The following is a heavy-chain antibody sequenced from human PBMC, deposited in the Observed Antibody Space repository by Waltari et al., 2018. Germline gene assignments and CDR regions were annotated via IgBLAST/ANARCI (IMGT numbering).Heavy chain of an antibody. V-gene: IGHV3-23*01. D-gene: IGHD1-7*01. CDR2: VSAKGDYT. CDR1: GFIFGSYA. J-gene: IGHJ4*02. CDR3: ARYISRGRELIS. Sequence: EVQLLESGGGLVQPGGSLRLSCIASGFIFGSYAMTWVRQAPGKGRELVAGVSAKGDYTSYADSAKGRFTVSRDNSKNTLFLQMNSLRVEDTALYYCARYISRGRELISWGQGTLVTVSS.